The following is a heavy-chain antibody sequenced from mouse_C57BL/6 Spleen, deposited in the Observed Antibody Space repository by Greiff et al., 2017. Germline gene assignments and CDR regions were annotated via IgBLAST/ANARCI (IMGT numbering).Heavy chain of an antibody. Sequence: VKLVESGPGLVAPSQSLSITCTVSGFSLTSYGVHWVRQPPGKGLEWLVVIWSDGSTTYNSALKSSLRISTDNSKSQVFLKMNSLQTDDTAMYYCARHYYGSSHWYFDVWGTGTTVTVSS. D-gene: IGHD1-1*01. CDR3: ARHYYGSSHWYFDV. CDR2: IWSDGST. CDR1: GFSLTSYG. V-gene: IGHV2-6-1*01. J-gene: IGHJ1*03.